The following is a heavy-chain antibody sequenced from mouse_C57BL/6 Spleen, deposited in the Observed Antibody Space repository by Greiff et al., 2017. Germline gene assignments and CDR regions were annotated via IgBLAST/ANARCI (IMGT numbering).Heavy chain of an antibody. CDR1: GYAFSSSW. J-gene: IGHJ2*01. CDR2: ISPGDGDT. V-gene: IGHV1-82*01. D-gene: IGHD4-1*01. Sequence: VQLQESGPELVKPGASVKISCKASGYAFSSSWMNWVKQRPGKGLEWIGRISPGDGDTNYNGKFKGKATLTADKSSSTAYMQLSSLTSEDSAVYFCAKANWDVGNFDYWGQGTTLTVSS. CDR3: AKANWDVGNFDY.